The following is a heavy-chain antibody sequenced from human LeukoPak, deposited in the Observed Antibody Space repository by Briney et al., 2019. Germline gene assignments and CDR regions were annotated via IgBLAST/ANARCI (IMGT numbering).Heavy chain of an antibody. Sequence: PSETLSLTCAVYGGSFSDYYWSWIRQSPGKGLEWIGDINHTGSTNYNPSLKSRVTISADTSKNQFSLKLSSVTAADTAVYYCASRKLGNDYWGQGTLVTVSS. V-gene: IGHV4-34*01. D-gene: IGHD7-27*01. CDR3: ASRKLGNDY. J-gene: IGHJ4*02. CDR2: INHTGST. CDR1: GGSFSDYY.